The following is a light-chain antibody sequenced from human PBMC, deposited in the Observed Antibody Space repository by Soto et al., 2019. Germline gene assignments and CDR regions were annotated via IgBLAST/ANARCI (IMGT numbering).Light chain of an antibody. CDR3: NSCTTSSTYV. CDR2: DVS. V-gene: IGLV2-14*01. J-gene: IGLJ1*01. CDR1: SSDVGRYNY. Sequence: QSVLTQPASVSGTPGQSLTISCTGTSSDVGRYNYVSWYQQHPGKAPKLMIYDVSNRPSGVSNRFSGSKSGNTASLTISGLQAEDVSYYYCNSCTTSSTYVFGTGTKVTVL.